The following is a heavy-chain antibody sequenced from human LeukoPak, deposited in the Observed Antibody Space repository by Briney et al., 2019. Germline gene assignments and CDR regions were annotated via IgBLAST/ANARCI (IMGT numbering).Heavy chain of an antibody. V-gene: IGHV4-61*02. CDR2: IYTSGST. CDR1: GGSISSGSYY. J-gene: IGHJ4*02. D-gene: IGHD3-3*01. Sequence: SQTLSLTCTVSGGSISSGSYYWSWIRQPAGKGLEWIGRIYTSGSTNYNPSLKSRVTISVDTSKNQFSLKLSSVTAADTAVYYCARVRNYDFWSGYELDYWGQGTLVTVSS. CDR3: ARVRNYDFWSGYELDY.